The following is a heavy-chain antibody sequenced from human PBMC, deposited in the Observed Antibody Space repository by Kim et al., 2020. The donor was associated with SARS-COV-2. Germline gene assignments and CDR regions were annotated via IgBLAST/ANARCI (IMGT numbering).Heavy chain of an antibody. Sequence: GGSLRLSCAASGFTVSADHMSWVRQAPGKGLEWVSFLFSDSRTFYADSVKGRFTISRDDSRNTGYLEMNSLRPEETAAYYCARHDWFDPWGQGTPVTVSS. CDR1: GFTVSADH. CDR3: ARHDWFDP. J-gene: IGHJ5*01. V-gene: IGHV3-53*01. CDR2: LFSDSRT.